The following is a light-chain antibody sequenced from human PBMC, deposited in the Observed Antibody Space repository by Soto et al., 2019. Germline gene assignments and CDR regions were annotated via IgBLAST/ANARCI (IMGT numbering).Light chain of an antibody. V-gene: IGKV2-28*01. J-gene: IGKJ1*01. CDR3: MQPLQSWT. Sequence: DIVLTQSPLSLPGTPGERASIPCRSSQSLLHSNGYNYLDWYLQKPGQSPQLLIYLGSNRASGVPDRFSGSGSGTDFTLKISRVEAEDVGVYYCMQPLQSWTFGQGTKVDI. CDR2: LGS. CDR1: QSLLHSNGYNY.